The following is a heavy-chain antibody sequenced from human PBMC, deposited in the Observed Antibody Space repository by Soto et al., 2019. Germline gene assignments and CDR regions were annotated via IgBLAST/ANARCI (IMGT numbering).Heavy chain of an antibody. Sequence: ASVKVSCKASGYTFTGYYMHWVRQAPGQGLEWMGWINPNSGGTNYAQKFQGWVTMTRDTSISTAYMELSRLRSDDTAVYYCARQLGYCSSTSCWFDPWGQGTLVTVSS. V-gene: IGHV1-2*04. CDR1: GYTFTGYY. CDR3: ARQLGYCSSTSCWFDP. CDR2: INPNSGGT. J-gene: IGHJ5*02. D-gene: IGHD2-2*01.